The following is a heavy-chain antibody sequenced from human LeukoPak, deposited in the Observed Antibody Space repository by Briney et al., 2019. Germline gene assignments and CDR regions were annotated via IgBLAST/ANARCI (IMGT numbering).Heavy chain of an antibody. CDR2: IYYSGST. CDR1: GGSISSYY. V-gene: IGHV4-59*08. D-gene: IGHD2-15*01. J-gene: IGHJ4*02. Sequence: NTSEALSLTCTVSGGSISSYYWGWIRQPPGKGLEWIGYIYYSGSTNYNPSLNSRVTTSIDTSMNQLSLTLVSVTAADTAVYFCARHHDGGPKLRLDFWGLGVLVTVSS. CDR3: ARHHDGGPKLRLDF.